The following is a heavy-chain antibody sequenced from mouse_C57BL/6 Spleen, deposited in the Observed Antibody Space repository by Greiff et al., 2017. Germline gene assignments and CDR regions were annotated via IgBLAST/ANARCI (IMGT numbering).Heavy chain of an antibody. Sequence: QVQLQQSGPELVKPGASVKISCKASGYAFTDYEMHWVKQTPVHGLEWIGAIDPETGGTAYNQKFKGKAILTADKSSSTAYMELRSLTSEDSAVYYCTRYYYDYDGAWFAYWGQGTLVTVSA. CDR1: GYAFTDYE. D-gene: IGHD2-4*01. V-gene: IGHV1-15*01. J-gene: IGHJ3*01. CDR2: IDPETGGT. CDR3: TRYYYDYDGAWFAY.